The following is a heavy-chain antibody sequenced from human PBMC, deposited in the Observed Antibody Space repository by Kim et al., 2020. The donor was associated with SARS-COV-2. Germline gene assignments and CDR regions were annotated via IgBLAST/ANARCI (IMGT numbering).Heavy chain of an antibody. V-gene: IGHV1-2*06. CDR2: INPNSGGT. CDR1: GYTFTGYY. CDR3: ARARIAPWKYFDY. D-gene: IGHD1-1*01. Sequence: ASVKVSCKASGYTFTGYYMHWVRQAPGQGLEWMGRINPNSGGTNYAQKFQGRVTMTRDTSISTAYMELSRLRSDDTAVYYCARARIAPWKYFDYWGQGTLVTVSS. J-gene: IGHJ4*02.